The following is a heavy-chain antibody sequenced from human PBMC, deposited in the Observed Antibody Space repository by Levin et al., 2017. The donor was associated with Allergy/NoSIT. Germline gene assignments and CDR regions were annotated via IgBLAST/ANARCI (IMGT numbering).Heavy chain of an antibody. V-gene: IGHV3-49*04. CDR2: IRNKAHGGTT. CDR3: ARGGPPNYDYNWGSYRDGYFDY. CDR1: GFTFGDYA. J-gene: IGHJ4*02. Sequence: PGGSLRLSCTGPGFTFGDYAMSWVRQAPGKGLEWVGFIRNKAHGGTTEYAASVKGRPTISRDDSKSIAYLQMNSLKTEDTAVYFCARGGPPNYDYNWGSYRDGYFDYWGQGTLVTVSS. D-gene: IGHD3-16*02.